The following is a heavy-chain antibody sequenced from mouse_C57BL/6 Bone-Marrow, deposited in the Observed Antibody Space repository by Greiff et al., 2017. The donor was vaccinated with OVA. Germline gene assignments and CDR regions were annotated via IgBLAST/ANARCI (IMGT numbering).Heavy chain of an antibody. CDR3: ARERRGGYFDV. Sequence: QVQLKQSGAELVKPGASVKISCKASGYAFSSYWMHWVKQRPGKGLEWIGQIYPGDGDTNYNGKFKGKATLTADKSSSTAYMQLSSLTSEDSAVYFCARERRGGYFDVWGTGTTVTVSS. J-gene: IGHJ1*03. CDR1: GYAFSSYW. V-gene: IGHV1-80*01. CDR2: IYPGDGDT.